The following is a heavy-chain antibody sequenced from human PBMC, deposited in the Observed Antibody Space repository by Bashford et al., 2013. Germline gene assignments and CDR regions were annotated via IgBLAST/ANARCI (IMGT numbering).Heavy chain of an antibody. CDR1: GFTFSSYA. V-gene: IGHV3-64D*06. J-gene: IGHJ4*02. Sequence: VLSGGSPETSPVPASGFTFSSYAMHWVRQAPGKGLEYVSTISSNGDSTYYADSVKGRFTISRDNSKNTLYLQMSSLRAEDTAVYYCVKNYYDSSGYYLLSDYWGQGTLVTVSS. D-gene: IGHD3-22*01. CDR2: ISSNGDST. CDR3: VKNYYDSSGYYLLSDY.